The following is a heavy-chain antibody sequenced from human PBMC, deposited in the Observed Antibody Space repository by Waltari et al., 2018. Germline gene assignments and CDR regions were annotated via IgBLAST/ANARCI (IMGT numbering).Heavy chain of an antibody. J-gene: IGHJ4*02. V-gene: IGHV3-7*01. CDR2: IKQDGSEK. Sequence: EVQLVESGGGLVQPGGSLRLSCAASGFTISSFWMNWVRQTPGKGLEWGAGIKQDGSEKYDADSVKGRFTISRDNAKNSLYLQMNSLRAEDTAVYYCATSGWYCFDYWGQGTLVTVSS. D-gene: IGHD6-19*01. CDR1: GFTISSFW. CDR3: ATSGWYCFDY.